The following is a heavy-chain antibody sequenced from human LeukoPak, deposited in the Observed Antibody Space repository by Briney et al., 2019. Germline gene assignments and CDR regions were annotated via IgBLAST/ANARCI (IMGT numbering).Heavy chain of an antibody. V-gene: IGHV3-66*02. CDR1: GFTISYFY. CDR3: ARDTDRTSSRYFDY. Sequence: GGSLRLSCAASGFTISYFYMAWVRQAPGKGLEWVSVIYSDGSTYYAYSVKGRFTISRDISKNTLHLQMNSLRTEDTAVYYCARDTDRTSSRYFDYWGQGTLVTVSS. J-gene: IGHJ4*02. D-gene: IGHD6-6*01. CDR2: IYSDGST.